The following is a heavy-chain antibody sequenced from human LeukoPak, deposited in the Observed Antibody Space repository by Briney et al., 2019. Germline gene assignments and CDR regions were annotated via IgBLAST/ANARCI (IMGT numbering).Heavy chain of an antibody. CDR3: AKEFCPRGGSLGAFDI. CDR1: GFTSSSYG. CDR2: IRYDGSNK. D-gene: IGHD2-15*01. J-gene: IGHJ3*02. V-gene: IGHV3-30*02. Sequence: RRSLSLSCAASGFTSSSYGMHWVRQAPGKGLEWVAFIRYDGSNKYYADSVKGRFTISRDNSKNTLYLQMNSLRAEDTAVYYCAKEFCPRGGSLGAFDIWGQGTMVTVSS.